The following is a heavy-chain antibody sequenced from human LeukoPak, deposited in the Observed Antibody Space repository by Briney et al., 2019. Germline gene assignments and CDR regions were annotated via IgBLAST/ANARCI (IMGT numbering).Heavy chain of an antibody. J-gene: IGHJ4*02. CDR1: EFTFSSYG. CDR3: AKDLAYDSSGGFDY. D-gene: IGHD3-22*01. Sequence: GGSLRLSCVASEFTFSSYGMHWVRQAPGKGLEWVTFIRYDGSTQYYINSVKGRFTISRDNAKNTMYLQMNSLRAEDTALYYCAKDLAYDSSGGFDYWGQGTLVTVSS. V-gene: IGHV3-30*02. CDR2: IRYDGSTQ.